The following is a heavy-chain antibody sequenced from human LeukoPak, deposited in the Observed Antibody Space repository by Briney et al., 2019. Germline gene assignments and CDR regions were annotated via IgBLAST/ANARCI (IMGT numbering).Heavy chain of an antibody. CDR2: INHSGST. J-gene: IGHJ5*02. CDR3: ASTGYGDNWVDP. CDR1: GGSFSGYY. V-gene: IGHV4-34*01. D-gene: IGHD4-17*01. Sequence: TSETLSLTCAVYGGSFSGYYWSRIRQPPGKGLEWIGEINHSGSTNYNPSLKSRVTISVDTSKNQFSLKLSSVTAADTAVYYCASTGYGDNWVDPWGQGTLVTVSS.